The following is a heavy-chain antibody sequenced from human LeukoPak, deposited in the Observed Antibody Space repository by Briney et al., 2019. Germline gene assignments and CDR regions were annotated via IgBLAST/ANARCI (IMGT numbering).Heavy chain of an antibody. Sequence: ASVKVSCKASGGTFGSYAISWVRQAPGQGLEWMGGIIPIFGTANYAQKFQGRVTITADESTSTAYMELSSLRSEDTAVYYCAIDIVVVVAATRDYYYGMDAWGQGTTVTVSS. CDR1: GGTFGSYA. CDR2: IIPIFGTA. V-gene: IGHV1-69*13. J-gene: IGHJ6*02. D-gene: IGHD2-15*01. CDR3: AIDIVVVVAATRDYYYGMDA.